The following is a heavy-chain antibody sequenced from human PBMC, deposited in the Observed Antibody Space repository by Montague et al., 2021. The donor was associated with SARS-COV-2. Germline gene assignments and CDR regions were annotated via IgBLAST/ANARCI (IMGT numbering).Heavy chain of an antibody. D-gene: IGHD3-22*01. CDR3: ARELRRIIMIVDIRGFDY. J-gene: IGHJ4*01. CDR1: GDSVPINSSA. V-gene: IGHV6-1*01. Sequence: CAISGDSVPINSSAWNWIRQSPPRGLEWLGRTYYRYKWYNDNAVDVKXXRSINPDTSKNQFSLQLSSVTAEDTAVYYCARELRRIIMIVDIRGFDYWGRGTMVTVSS. CDR2: TYYRYKWYN.